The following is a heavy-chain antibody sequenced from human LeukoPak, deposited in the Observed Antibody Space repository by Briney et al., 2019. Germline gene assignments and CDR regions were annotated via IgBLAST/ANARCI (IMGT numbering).Heavy chain of an antibody. CDR1: GFTFSTYW. CDR3: VRGFDGYYGFDL. D-gene: IGHD5-24*01. CDR2: INQDGSEK. Sequence: GGSLRLSCAASGFTFSTYWMSWVRLAPGKGLEWVANINQDGSEKFYVDSVKGRFTISRDNGRNSLYVQMNSLRAEDTAVYYCVRGFDGYYGFDLWGQGIMVTVSS. J-gene: IGHJ3*01. V-gene: IGHV3-7*05.